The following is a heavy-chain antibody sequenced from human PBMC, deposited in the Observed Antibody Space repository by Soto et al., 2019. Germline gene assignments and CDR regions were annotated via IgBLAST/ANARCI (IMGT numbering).Heavy chain of an antibody. Sequence: QVQLVQSGAEVKKPGASVKVSCKASGYTFTSYGITWVRQAPGQGLEWKGWISTYNDNAGYTQRLQGRVTMTTDTSTSTAYMELRSLTSDDTAVYYWARAPRTSWFAPWGHGTLVTVSS. CDR1: GYTFTSYG. CDR3: ARAPRTSWFAP. J-gene: IGHJ5*02. D-gene: IGHD2-2*01. CDR2: ISTYNDNA. V-gene: IGHV1-18*01.